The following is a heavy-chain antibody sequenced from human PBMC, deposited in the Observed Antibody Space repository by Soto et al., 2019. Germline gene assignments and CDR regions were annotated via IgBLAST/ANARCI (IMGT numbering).Heavy chain of an antibody. D-gene: IGHD2-15*01. Sequence: SGPTLVNPTQTLTLTCSFSGFSLSTDGVGIGWIRQPPGKGLEWLALIFWDGDRRHNPSLRSRLTITTDTSKTQVVLIMTNMDPVDTATYYCARIRGRLGRVYYYYMDVWGKGTTVTVSS. CDR1: GFSLSTDGVG. CDR3: ARIRGRLGRVYYYYMDV. CDR2: IFWDGDR. V-gene: IGHV2-5*02. J-gene: IGHJ6*03.